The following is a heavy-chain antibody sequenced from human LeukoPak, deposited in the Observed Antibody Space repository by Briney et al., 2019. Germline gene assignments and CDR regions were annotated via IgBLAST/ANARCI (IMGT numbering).Heavy chain of an antibody. CDR2: IIPIFGTA. D-gene: IGHD4-11*01. CDR1: GGTFSSNA. Sequence: SVKVSCKXSGGTFSSNAISWVRQAPRQGLEWMGRIIPIFGTANYSQKFQGRVTITTDESTSTAYMELSSLRSEDTAVYYCARDRDDYSNYVVSDYWGQGTLVTVSS. J-gene: IGHJ4*02. V-gene: IGHV1-69*05. CDR3: ARDRDDYSNYVVSDY.